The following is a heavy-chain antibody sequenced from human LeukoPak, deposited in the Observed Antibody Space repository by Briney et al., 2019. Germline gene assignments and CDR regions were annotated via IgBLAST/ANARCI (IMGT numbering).Heavy chain of an antibody. Sequence: PAGSLRLSCAASGFTFSRYSMNWVRQAPGKGLEWVSYISSSSSTVYYADSLKGRFTISRDNAKNSLYLQMNSLRDEDTAVYYCARAQTYYGSGSYLYWGQGTLVTVSS. CDR1: GFTFSRYS. J-gene: IGHJ4*02. CDR2: ISSSSSTV. V-gene: IGHV3-48*02. CDR3: ARAQTYYGSGSYLY. D-gene: IGHD3-10*01.